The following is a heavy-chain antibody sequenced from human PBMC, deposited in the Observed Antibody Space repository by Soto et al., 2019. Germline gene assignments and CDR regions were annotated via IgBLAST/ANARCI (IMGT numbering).Heavy chain of an antibody. J-gene: IGHJ4*02. V-gene: IGHV3-72*01. D-gene: IGHD2-8*01. Sequence: GGSLRLSCAASGFTFSDNHMDWVRQAPGKGLEWVGRARNKAPSYTTAYAASVKGRFIISRDDSNDSLSLQRSYLKTDDTAVYFCTRLMGTSFDLLGQGTRVTVSS. CDR2: ARNKAPSYTT. CDR1: GFTFSDNH. CDR3: TRLMGTSFDL.